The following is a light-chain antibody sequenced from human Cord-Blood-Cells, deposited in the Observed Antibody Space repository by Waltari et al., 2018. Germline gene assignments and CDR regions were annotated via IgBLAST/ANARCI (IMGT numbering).Light chain of an antibody. CDR2: AAS. Sequence: DIQMTQSPSSLSASVGVRVTITCRASQSISSYLNWYQQKPGKAPKRLIYAASSLQSGVPSRFSGSGSGTDFTLTISSLQPEDFATYYCQQSYSTPLTFGGGTKVEIK. CDR3: QQSYSTPLT. V-gene: IGKV1-39*01. J-gene: IGKJ4*01. CDR1: QSISSY.